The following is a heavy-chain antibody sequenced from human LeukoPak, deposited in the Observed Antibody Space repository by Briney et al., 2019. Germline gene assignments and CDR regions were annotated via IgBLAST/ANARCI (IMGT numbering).Heavy chain of an antibody. J-gene: IGHJ4*02. Sequence: ASVKVSCKASGYTLTDYYMHWVRQAPGQGLEWMGWINPNSGGTNYAQKFQGRVTMTRDTSISTAYMELSRLRSDDTAVYYCAREGRQGARPPPDYWGQGTLVTVSS. D-gene: IGHD1-26*01. V-gene: IGHV1-2*02. CDR1: GYTLTDYY. CDR3: AREGRQGARPPPDY. CDR2: INPNSGGT.